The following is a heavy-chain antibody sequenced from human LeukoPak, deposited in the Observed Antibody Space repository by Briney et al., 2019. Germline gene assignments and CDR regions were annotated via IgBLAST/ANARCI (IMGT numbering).Heavy chain of an antibody. CDR2: ISSSSSTI. J-gene: IGHJ6*03. V-gene: IGHV3-48*04. Sequence: GSLRLSCAASGFTFSSYSMNWVRKAPGKGLEWVSYISSSSSTIYYADSVKGRFTISRDNAKNSLYLQMNSLRAEDTAVYYCARGGYYYYYMDVWGKGTTVTVSS. CDR1: GFTFSSYS. CDR3: ARGGYYYYYMDV.